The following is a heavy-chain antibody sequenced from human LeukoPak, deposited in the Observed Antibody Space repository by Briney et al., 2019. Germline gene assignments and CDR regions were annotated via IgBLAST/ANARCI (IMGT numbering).Heavy chain of an antibody. CDR1: GGSISSGGYS. Sequence: SETLSLTCAVSGGSISSGGYSWSWIRQPPGKGLEWIGYIYYSGSTNHNPSLKSRVTISVDTSKNQFSLKLSSVTAADTAVYYCARDMGGDGYTPDYWGQGTLVTVSS. V-gene: IGHV4-61*08. CDR3: ARDMGGDGYTPDY. J-gene: IGHJ4*02. CDR2: IYYSGST. D-gene: IGHD5-24*01.